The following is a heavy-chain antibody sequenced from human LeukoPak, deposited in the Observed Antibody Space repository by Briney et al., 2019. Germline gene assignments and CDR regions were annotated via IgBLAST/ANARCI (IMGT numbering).Heavy chain of an antibody. CDR3: AKVAVGPLSRPTHVALYYGMDV. CDR1: GFTFNKFA. J-gene: IGHJ6*02. V-gene: IGHV3-23*01. CDR2: IWSSGAHI. D-gene: IGHD2-8*01. Sequence: GESLRLSCEASGFTFNKFAMSWVRQAPGKGPEWVSGIWSSGAHILHADSVKGRYTISRDNSKNTVYLEMNNLRAEDTAIYYCAKVAVGPLSRPTHVALYYGMDVWGQGTTVTVSS.